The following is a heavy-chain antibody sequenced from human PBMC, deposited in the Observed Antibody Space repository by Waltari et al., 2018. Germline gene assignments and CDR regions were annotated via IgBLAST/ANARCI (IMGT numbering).Heavy chain of an antibody. D-gene: IGHD2-2*01. Sequence: EVQLVQSGAEVKKPGATVKISCKASGYTFTDYYMHWVQQAPGKGLEWMGRVDPEDGETRHAENFQGRVTITADTSTDTAYMELSSLRSEDTAVYYCATVVVVPAAYTNWFDPWGQGTLVTVSS. J-gene: IGHJ5*02. CDR3: ATVVVVPAAYTNWFDP. CDR1: GYTFTDYY. CDR2: VDPEDGET. V-gene: IGHV1-69-2*01.